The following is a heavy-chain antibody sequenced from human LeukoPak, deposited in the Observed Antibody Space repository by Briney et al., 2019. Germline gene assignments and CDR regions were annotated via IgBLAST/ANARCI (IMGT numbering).Heavy chain of an antibody. CDR1: GFTFSGYS. CDR2: ISSSSSYI. Sequence: GGSLRLSCAASGFTFSGYSMNWVRQAPGKGLEWVSSISSSSSYIYYADSVKGRFTISRDNAKNSLYLQMNSLRAEDTAVYYCARLPGIAAPRDYWGQGTLVTVSS. J-gene: IGHJ4*02. V-gene: IGHV3-21*01. CDR3: ARLPGIAAPRDY. D-gene: IGHD6-6*01.